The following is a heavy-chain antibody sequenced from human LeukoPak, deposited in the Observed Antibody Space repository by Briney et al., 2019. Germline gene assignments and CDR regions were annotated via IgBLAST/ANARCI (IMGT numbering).Heavy chain of an antibody. CDR1: GFTVSSNY. J-gene: IGHJ3*02. Sequence: GGSLRLSCAASGFTVSSNYMSWVRQAPGKGLEWVSVIYSGGSTYYADSVKGRFTISRDNSKNTLYLQMNSLRAEDTAVYYCARGVERLGNSAFDIWGQGTMVTVSS. V-gene: IGHV3-53*01. D-gene: IGHD1-1*01. CDR3: ARGVERLGNSAFDI. CDR2: IYSGGST.